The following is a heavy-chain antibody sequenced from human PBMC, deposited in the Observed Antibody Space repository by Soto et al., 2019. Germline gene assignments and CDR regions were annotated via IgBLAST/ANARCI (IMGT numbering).Heavy chain of an antibody. V-gene: IGHV4-4*07. J-gene: IGHJ5*02. CDR1: PGSIRNFY. Sequence: SETLSLTGTLSPGSIRNFYWCWIRQSAGKGLAWIGRIYTSGSTNYNPSLKSRVTMSVDTSKNQFSLKLSSVTAADTAVYYCARVLGYCSSTSCPWVWFDPWGQGTLVTIS. CDR3: ARVLGYCSSTSCPWVWFDP. D-gene: IGHD2-2*01. CDR2: IYTSGST.